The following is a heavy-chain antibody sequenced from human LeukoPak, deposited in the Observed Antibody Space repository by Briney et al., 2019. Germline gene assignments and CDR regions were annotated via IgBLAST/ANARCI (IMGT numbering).Heavy chain of an antibody. CDR3: ARLTSGWNGFDY. J-gene: IGHJ4*02. V-gene: IGHV4-59*08. CDR1: GGSISSYY. D-gene: IGHD6-19*01. CDR2: IYYSGST. Sequence: SETLSLTCTVSGGSISSYYWSWIRQPPGKGLEWIGYIYYSGSTNCNPSLKSRVTISVDTSKNQFSLKLSSVTAADTAVYYCARLTSGWNGFDYWGQGTLVTVSS.